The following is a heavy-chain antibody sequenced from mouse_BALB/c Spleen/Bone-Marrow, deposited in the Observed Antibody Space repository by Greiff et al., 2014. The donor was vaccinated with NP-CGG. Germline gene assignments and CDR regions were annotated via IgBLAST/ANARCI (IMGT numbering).Heavy chain of an antibody. CDR2: IDPYYGTT. D-gene: IGHD2-14*01. V-gene: IGHV1-39*01. J-gene: IGHJ3*01. CDR3: TRSRAYFRDWFAY. CDR1: GHSFTGYN. Sequence: VQLQQPGPELEKPGASVKISCKASGHSFTGYNMNWVKQSHGKSLEWIGNIDPYYGTTTFNQKFKDKATLTVDKSSSTAYMQLKSLTSVDSAVYYCTRSRAYFRDWFAYWGQGTLVTVSA.